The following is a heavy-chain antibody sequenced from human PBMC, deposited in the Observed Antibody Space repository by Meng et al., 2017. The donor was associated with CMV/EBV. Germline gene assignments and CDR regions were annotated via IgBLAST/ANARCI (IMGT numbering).Heavy chain of an antibody. CDR3: ARLDHIVVVPAAHLRFDP. J-gene: IGHJ5*02. V-gene: IGHV1-2*02. CDR1: GYTFTGYY. D-gene: IGHD2-2*01. Sequence: ASVKVSCKASGYTFTGYYMHWVRQAPGQGLEWMGWINPNSGGTNYAQKFQGRVTMTRDTSISTAYTELSRLRSDDTAVYYCARLDHIVVVPAAHLRFDPWGQGTLVTVSS. CDR2: INPNSGGT.